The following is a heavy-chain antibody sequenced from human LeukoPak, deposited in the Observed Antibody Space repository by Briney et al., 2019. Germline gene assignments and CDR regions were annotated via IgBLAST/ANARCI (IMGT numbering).Heavy chain of an antibody. CDR2: ISYDGSNK. V-gene: IGHV3-30*04. Sequence: GRSLRLSCAASGFTFSSYAMHWVRQAPGKGLEWVAVISYDGSNKYYADSVKGRFTISRDNSKNTLYLQMNSLRAEDTAVYYCASPRITMIVVVPPGHWGQGTLVTVSS. D-gene: IGHD3-22*01. J-gene: IGHJ4*02. CDR1: GFTFSSYA. CDR3: ASPRITMIVVVPPGH.